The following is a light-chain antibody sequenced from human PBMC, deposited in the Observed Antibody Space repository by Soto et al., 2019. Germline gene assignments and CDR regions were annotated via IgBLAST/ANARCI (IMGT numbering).Light chain of an antibody. CDR2: GAS. CDR1: QSVSSSY. V-gene: IGKV3-20*01. J-gene: IGKJ1*01. CDR3: QQYGSSPPT. Sequence: EIVLTQCPCTLSLSAGERATLSCRASQSVSSSYLDWYQQKPGQAPRLLIYGASSRATGIPDSFSGSGSGTDFTLTISRLEPEDFEVYYCQQYGSSPPTFGQGTKVDIK.